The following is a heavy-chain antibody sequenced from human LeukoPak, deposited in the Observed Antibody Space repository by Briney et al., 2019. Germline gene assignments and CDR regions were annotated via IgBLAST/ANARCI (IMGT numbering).Heavy chain of an antibody. V-gene: IGHV5-51*01. CDR1: GYSFTSYW. J-gene: IGHJ3*02. Sequence: GESLKISCKGSGYSFTSYWIGWVRQMPGKGLEWMGIIYPGDSDTRYSPSFQGQVTISADKSISTAYLQWSSLKASDTAMYYCARHDLGLRFLEWLLPGAFDIWGQGTMVTVSS. CDR3: ARHDLGLRFLEWLLPGAFDI. CDR2: IYPGDSDT. D-gene: IGHD3-3*01.